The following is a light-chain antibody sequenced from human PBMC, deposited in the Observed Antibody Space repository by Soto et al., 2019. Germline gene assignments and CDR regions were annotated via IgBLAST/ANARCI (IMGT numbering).Light chain of an antibody. J-gene: IGLJ2*01. Sequence: QCALTQPRSVSGSPGQSVTISCTGTSSDVGGYNFVSWYQHNPGKAPKLMIFDVSARPSGVPDRFSGSKSANTASLTISGLQAEDEADYYCCSYAGTYTPLFGGGTKLTVL. CDR2: DVS. V-gene: IGLV2-11*01. CDR3: CSYAGTYTPL. CDR1: SSDVGGYNF.